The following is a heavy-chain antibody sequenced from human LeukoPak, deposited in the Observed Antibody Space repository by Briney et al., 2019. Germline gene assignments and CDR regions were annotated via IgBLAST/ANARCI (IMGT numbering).Heavy chain of an antibody. CDR2: ISGSGGST. CDR3: AKGSGDSSGYYYAYYYYYMDV. CDR1: GFTFSSYA. J-gene: IGHJ6*03. D-gene: IGHD3-22*01. Sequence: GGSLRLSCAASGFTFSSYAMSWVRQAPGKGLEWVSAISGSGGSTYYADSVKGRSTISRDNSKNTLYLQMNSLRAEDTAVYYCAKGSGDSSGYYYAYYYYYMDVWGKGTTVTVSS. V-gene: IGHV3-23*01.